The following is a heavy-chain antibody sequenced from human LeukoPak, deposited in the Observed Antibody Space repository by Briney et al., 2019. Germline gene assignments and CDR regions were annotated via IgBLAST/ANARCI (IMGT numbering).Heavy chain of an antibody. CDR2: ISYDGSNK. D-gene: IGHD6-19*01. V-gene: IGHV3-30*04. J-gene: IGHJ4*02. Sequence: GRSLRLSCAASGFTFSSYAMHWVRQAPGKGLEWVAVISYDGSNKYYADSVKGRFTISRDNSNNTLYLQMNSLRAEDTAVYYCARDRVAWLVQVQYYYFDYWGQGTLVTVSS. CDR1: GFTFSSYA. CDR3: ARDRVAWLVQVQYYYFDY.